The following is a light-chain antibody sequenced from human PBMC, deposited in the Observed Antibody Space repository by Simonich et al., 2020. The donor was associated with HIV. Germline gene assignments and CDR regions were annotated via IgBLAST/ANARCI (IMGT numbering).Light chain of an antibody. V-gene: IGKV6-21*01. J-gene: IGKJ3*01. Sequence: EIVLTQSPDSQSVTPKEKGTITCRASQSIGISLHWYPQKPDQDPKFLIKYASQSFSGVPSRFSSSGSGTDFTLTINSLEAEDAATYYCHQSSSLPFTFGPGTKVDIK. CDR3: HQSSSLPFT. CDR2: YAS. CDR1: QSIGIS.